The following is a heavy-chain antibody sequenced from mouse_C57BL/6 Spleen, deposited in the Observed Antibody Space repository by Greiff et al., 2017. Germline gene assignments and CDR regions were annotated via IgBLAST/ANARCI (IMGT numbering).Heavy chain of an antibody. CDR2: ISGGGGNT. V-gene: IGHV5-9*01. CDR3: ARQPYYGSSAWYFDV. J-gene: IGHJ1*03. Sequence: DVKLVESGGGLVKPGGSLKLSCAASGFTFSSYTMSWVRQTPEKRLEWVATISGGGGNTYYPDSVKGRFTISRDNAKNTLYLQMSSLRSEDTALYYCARQPYYGSSAWYFDVWGTGTTVTVSS. D-gene: IGHD1-1*01. CDR1: GFTFSSYT.